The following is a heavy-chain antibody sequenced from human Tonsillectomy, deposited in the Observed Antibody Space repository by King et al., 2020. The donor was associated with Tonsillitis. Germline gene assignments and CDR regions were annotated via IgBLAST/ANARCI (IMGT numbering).Heavy chain of an antibody. CDR3: ARFWSGFFVTPHDTFDI. J-gene: IGHJ3*02. CDR1: GFSLSSSGVG. D-gene: IGHD3-3*01. CDR2: IYWDDDK. V-gene: IGHV2-5*02. Sequence: ITLKESGPTLVKPPQTLTLTCTFSGFSLSSSGVGVGWIRQPPGKALEWLALIYWDDDKRYSPSLKNRLTITKDTSKNQVVLTMTNIDPVDTATYYCARFWSGFFVTPHDTFDIWGQGTMVTVSS.